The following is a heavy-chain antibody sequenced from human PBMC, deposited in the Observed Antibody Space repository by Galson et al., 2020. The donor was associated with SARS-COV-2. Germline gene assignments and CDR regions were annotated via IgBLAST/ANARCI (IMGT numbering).Heavy chain of an antibody. Sequence: SETLSLTCSVSGGSIRSGDYYWSWIRQSPGKGLEWIGYISYGGSTYYNPSLRSRVTILMDTSKNHFSLNLRSVTAADTAVYYCARDVDCTSTSCYADYYFYYMDVWGKGTTVTVSS. V-gene: IGHV4-30-4*08. J-gene: IGHJ6*03. CDR2: ISYGGST. CDR1: GGSIRSGDYY. CDR3: ARDVDCTSTSCYADYYFYYMDV. D-gene: IGHD2-2*01.